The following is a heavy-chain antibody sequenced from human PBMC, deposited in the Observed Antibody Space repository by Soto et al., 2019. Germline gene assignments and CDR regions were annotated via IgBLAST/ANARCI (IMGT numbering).Heavy chain of an antibody. CDR1: GFTLRNYA. CDR3: AKAKNDYNWDNRPPFDY. CDR2: ISANDVGT. V-gene: IGHV3-23*01. D-gene: IGHD1-20*01. Sequence: LRLSCEASGFTLRNYAMTWVRQAPGKGLEWVSLISANDVGTYYAESVKTRFTISTDQSRNTVYLQMDSLRADDTAIHYCAKAKNDYNWDNRPPFDYWGQGTLVTVSS. J-gene: IGHJ4*02.